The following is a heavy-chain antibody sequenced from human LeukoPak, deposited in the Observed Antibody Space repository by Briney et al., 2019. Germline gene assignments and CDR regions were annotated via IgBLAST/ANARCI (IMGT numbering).Heavy chain of an antibody. J-gene: IGHJ4*02. CDR1: GGSISSGSYY. CDR2: LYISGST. V-gene: IGHV4-61*02. D-gene: IGHD6-6*01. CDR3: ARLGGIAARRGANFDY. Sequence: PSQTLSLTCTVSGGSISSGSYYWSWIRQPAGKGLEWIGRLYISGSTDYNPSLKSRVTISVDTSKNQFSLKLSSVTAADTAVYYCARLGGIAARRGANFDYWGQGTLVTVSS.